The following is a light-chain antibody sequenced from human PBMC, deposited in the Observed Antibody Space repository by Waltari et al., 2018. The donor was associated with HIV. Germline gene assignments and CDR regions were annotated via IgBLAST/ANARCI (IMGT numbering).Light chain of an antibody. CDR2: EGS. CDR1: SSDFGSYNL. V-gene: IGLV2-23*01. J-gene: IGLJ2*01. Sequence: QSALTQPASVSGSPGQSMTISCTGTSSDFGSYNLVSWYQQHPGKAPKLMIYEGSKRPSGVPNRFSGSKSGNAASLTISGLQAEDEADYYCCSYAGTSTGVFGGGTKLTVL. CDR3: CSYAGTSTGV.